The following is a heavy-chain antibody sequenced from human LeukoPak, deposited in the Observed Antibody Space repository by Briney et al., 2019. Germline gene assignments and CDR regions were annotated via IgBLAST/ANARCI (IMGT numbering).Heavy chain of an antibody. V-gene: IGHV3-11*01. CDR3: ARTMWAYGSGSYYNWFDP. Sequence: GGSLRLSCAASGFTFSDYYMSWIRQAPGKGLEWVSYISSSGSTIYYADSVKGRFTISRDNAKNSLYLQMNSLRAEDTAVYYCARTMWAYGSGSYYNWFDPWGQGTLATVSS. J-gene: IGHJ5*02. D-gene: IGHD3-10*01. CDR1: GFTFSDYY. CDR2: ISSSGSTI.